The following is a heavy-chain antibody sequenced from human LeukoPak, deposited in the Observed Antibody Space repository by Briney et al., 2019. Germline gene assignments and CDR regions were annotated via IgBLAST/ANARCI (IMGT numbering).Heavy chain of an antibody. J-gene: IGHJ4*02. CDR3: TRPTDLYDSSGYYYFDY. D-gene: IGHD3-22*01. V-gene: IGHV3-49*04. CDR2: IRSKAYGGTT. Sequence: GGSLRLSCAASGFSFTYFWMSWVRQAPGKGLEWVGFIRSKAYGGTTEYAASVKGRFTIPRDDSKSTAYLQMNSLKTEDTAVYFCTRPTDLYDSSGYYYFDYWGQGTLVTVSS. CDR1: GFSFTYFW.